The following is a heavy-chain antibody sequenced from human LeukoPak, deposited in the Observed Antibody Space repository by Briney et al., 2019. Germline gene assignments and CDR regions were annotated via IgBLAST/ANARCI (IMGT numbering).Heavy chain of an antibody. CDR2: INHSGST. J-gene: IGHJ4*02. Sequence: SETLSLTCAVYGGSFSGYYWSWIRQPPGKGLEWIGEINHSGSTNYNPSLKSRVTISVDTPKNQFSLKLSSVTAADTAVYYCARGGSDTYYDFWSGYWYYFDYWGQGTLVTVSS. CDR3: ARGGSDTYYDFWSGYWYYFDY. CDR1: GGSFSGYY. D-gene: IGHD3-3*01. V-gene: IGHV4-34*01.